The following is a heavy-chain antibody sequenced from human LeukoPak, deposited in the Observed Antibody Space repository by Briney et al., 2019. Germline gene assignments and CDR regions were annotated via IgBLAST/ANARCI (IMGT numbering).Heavy chain of an antibody. CDR3: ARESRRYGSGSYPPDY. V-gene: IGHV3-23*01. CDR1: GFIFYNYA. J-gene: IGHJ4*02. CDR2: ISGSGGST. Sequence: PGGSLRPSCAASGFIFYNYAMSWVRQAPGKGLEWVSGISGSGGSTYYADSVKGRFTISRDNAKNSLYLQMTSLRAEDTAVYYCARESRRYGSGSYPPDYWGRGTLVTVSS. D-gene: IGHD3-10*01.